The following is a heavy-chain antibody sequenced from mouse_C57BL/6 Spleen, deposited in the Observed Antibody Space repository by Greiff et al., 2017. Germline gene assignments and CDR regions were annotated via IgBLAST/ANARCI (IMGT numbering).Heavy chain of an antibody. Sequence: VHVKQSGPVLVKPGASVKMSCKASGYTFTDYYMNWVKQSHGKSLEWIGVINPYNGGTSYNQKFKGKATLTVDKSSSTAYMELNSLTSEDSAVYYCAAHYYGSSPYAMDYWGQGTSVTVSS. J-gene: IGHJ4*01. CDR1: GYTFTDYY. CDR3: AAHYYGSSPYAMDY. V-gene: IGHV1-19*01. D-gene: IGHD1-1*01. CDR2: INPYNGGT.